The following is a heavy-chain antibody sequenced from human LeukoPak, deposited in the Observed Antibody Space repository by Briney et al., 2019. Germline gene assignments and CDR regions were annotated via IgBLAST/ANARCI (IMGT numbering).Heavy chain of an antibody. CDR1: GFTFVNAW. D-gene: IGHD3-10*01. J-gene: IGHJ4*02. CDR2: IKSKTDGGTT. CDR3: TTRGSDSGCPFF. Sequence: TGGSLRLSCAASGFTFVNAWMTWVRQAPGKGLEWVGRIKSKTDGGTTDYAAPVKGRFTISRDDSKNTLYLEMNSLKTEDTAVYYCTTRGSDSGCPFFWGQGTLVTVSS. V-gene: IGHV3-15*01.